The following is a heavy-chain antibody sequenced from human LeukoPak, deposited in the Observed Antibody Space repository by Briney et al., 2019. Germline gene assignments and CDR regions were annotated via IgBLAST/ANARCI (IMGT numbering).Heavy chain of an antibody. V-gene: IGHV1-3*01. J-gene: IGHJ3*02. Sequence: KFQGRVTITRDTSASTAYMELSSLRSEDTAVYYCARVRGGSSSPYAFDIWGQGTMVTVSS. CDR3: ARVRGGSSSPYAFDI. D-gene: IGHD6-6*01.